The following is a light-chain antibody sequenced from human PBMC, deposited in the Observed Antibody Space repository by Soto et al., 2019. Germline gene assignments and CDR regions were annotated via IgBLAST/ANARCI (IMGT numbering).Light chain of an antibody. CDR1: ESVRTS. Sequence: EIVLTQSPATLSVSPGERATLSCRASESVRTSLAWYQQKPGRSPSLLIYGASNRATGLPARFNGSGSGTEFTLTISSLQSEDFAVYYCQQYSDWPRTFGQGTKLEFK. CDR2: GAS. J-gene: IGKJ1*01. V-gene: IGKV3-15*01. CDR3: QQYSDWPRT.